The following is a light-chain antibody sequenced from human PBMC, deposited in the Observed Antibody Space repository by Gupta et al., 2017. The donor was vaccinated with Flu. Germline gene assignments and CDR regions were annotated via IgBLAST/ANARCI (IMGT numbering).Light chain of an antibody. V-gene: IGLV3-9*01. J-gene: IGLJ2*01. CDR1: NLGNKD. Sequence: ALGQTARITCGVNNLGNKDVHWYQQKPGQAPVLVIYRDSSRPSGIPERFSGSTSGNTATLXIXRAQAGXEADYYCQVWDSTTVIFGGGTKLTVL. CDR3: QVWDSTTVI. CDR2: RDS.